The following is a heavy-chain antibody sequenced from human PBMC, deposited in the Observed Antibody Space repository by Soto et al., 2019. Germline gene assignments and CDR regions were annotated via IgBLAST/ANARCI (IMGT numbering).Heavy chain of an antibody. D-gene: IGHD5-12*01. V-gene: IGHV2-5*02. CDR3: AHRSRGYAYYFDQ. J-gene: IGHJ4*02. CDR1: GFSLSTRGVG. Sequence: QITLEESGPTLAKTTQTLTLTCSFSGFSLSTRGVGVGWIRQPPGKALEWLALIFWDDDKWYSPSLRSRLTITEDTSKNQVVLIMTNMDPVDTATYYCAHRSRGYAYYFDQWGQGTLVTVSS. CDR2: IFWDDDK.